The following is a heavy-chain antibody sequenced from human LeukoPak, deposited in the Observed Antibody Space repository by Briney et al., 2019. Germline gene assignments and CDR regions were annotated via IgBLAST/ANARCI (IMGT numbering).Heavy chain of an antibody. V-gene: IGHV3-74*01. CDR1: GFTFSIYW. D-gene: IGHD5-12*01. J-gene: IGHJ3*01. Sequence: SGGSLRLSCAASGFTFSIYWTYWVRQAPGKGLVWVSRIDSDGRTTDYADSLRGRFIISRDNSKNTLYLQMNSLKADDTAIYYCVVASDALDLWGQGTTVTVSS. CDR3: VVASDALDL. CDR2: IDSDGRTT.